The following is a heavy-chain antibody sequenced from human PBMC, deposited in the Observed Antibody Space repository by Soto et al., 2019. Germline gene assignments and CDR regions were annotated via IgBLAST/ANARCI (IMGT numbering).Heavy chain of an antibody. V-gene: IGHV4-59*01. CDR3: TTLCGGDCYSPVTRYFQH. J-gene: IGHJ1*01. Sequence: SETLSLTCTVSGGSISSYYWSWIRQPPGKGLEWIGYIYYSGSTNYNPSLKSRVTISVDTSKNQFSLKLRSVTAADTAVYYCTTLCGGDCYSPVTRYFQHWGQGTLVTVSS. CDR2: IYYSGST. CDR1: GGSISSYY. D-gene: IGHD2-21*02.